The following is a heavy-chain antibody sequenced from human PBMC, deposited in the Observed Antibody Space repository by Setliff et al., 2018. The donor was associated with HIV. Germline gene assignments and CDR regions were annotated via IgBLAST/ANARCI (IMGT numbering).Heavy chain of an antibody. Sequence: PSETLSLTCSVSGGSFNTSSYCWGWIRQPPGKGLEWIVSMFYRGSTYYNPSLKSRVTISVETSKNHFSLNLSSVTAADTAVYYCAGDMSPMFPYYFDDWGQGTLVTVSS. V-gene: IGHV4-39*07. CDR3: AGDMSPMFPYYFDD. CDR2: MFYRGST. D-gene: IGHD3-10*02. CDR1: GGSFNTSSYC. J-gene: IGHJ4*02.